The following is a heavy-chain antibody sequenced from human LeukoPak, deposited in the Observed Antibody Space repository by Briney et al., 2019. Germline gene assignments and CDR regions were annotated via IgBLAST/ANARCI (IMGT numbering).Heavy chain of an antibody. CDR3: ARDADIGAAGYYFDN. Sequence: GGSLRLSCAASGFTFSAYAIHWVRQAPGKGLEWVAVISYDGNDKYHANSVKGRFTISRDNSKNALYLQMNSLRAEDTAVYYCARDADIGAAGYYFDNWGQGALVTVPS. V-gene: IGHV3-30*04. D-gene: IGHD6-13*01. CDR1: GFTFSAYA. CDR2: ISYDGNDK. J-gene: IGHJ4*02.